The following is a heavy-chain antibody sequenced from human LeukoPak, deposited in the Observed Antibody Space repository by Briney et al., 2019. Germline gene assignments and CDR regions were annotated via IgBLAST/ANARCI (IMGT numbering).Heavy chain of an antibody. J-gene: IGHJ3*02. Sequence: GGSLRLSCAASGFTFSSYAMHWVRQAPGRGLEWVSSIGSRGNFIYYADSVKGRFTISRDNAKNSLYLQMSSLRAEDTAVYYCARERCSTIENDGLDMWGQGTMVTVSS. CDR2: IGSRGNFI. V-gene: IGHV3-21*01. CDR3: ARERCSTIENDGLDM. D-gene: IGHD2-2*01. CDR1: GFTFSSYA.